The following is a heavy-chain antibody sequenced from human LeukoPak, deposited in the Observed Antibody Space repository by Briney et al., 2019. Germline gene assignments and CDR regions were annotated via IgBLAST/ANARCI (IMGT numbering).Heavy chain of an antibody. CDR1: GYTFTCYD. D-gene: IGHD5-18*01. Sequence: ASVKVSCKASGYTFTCYDMHWVRQAPGQGLEWMGWINPNSGGTTYAQKFQGRVTMTRDTSISTAYMELSRLRSDDTAVYYCAREAVDTAPAGYFDYWGQGTLVTVSS. CDR2: INPNSGGT. CDR3: AREAVDTAPAGYFDY. J-gene: IGHJ4*02. V-gene: IGHV1-2*02.